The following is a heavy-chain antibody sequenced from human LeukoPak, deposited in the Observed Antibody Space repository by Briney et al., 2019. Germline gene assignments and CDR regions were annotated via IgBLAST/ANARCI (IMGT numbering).Heavy chain of an antibody. CDR1: GGSISSSNW. V-gene: IGHV4-4*02. J-gene: IGHJ5*02. D-gene: IGHD5-12*01. CDR2: IYHSGST. Sequence: SGTLSLTCAVSGGSISSSNWWSWVRQPPGKGLEWIGEIYHSGSTNYNPSLKSRVTMSVDTSKNQFSLKLSSVTAADTAVYHCARGRRGYSGYDPRFDPWGQGTLVTVSS. CDR3: ARGRRGYSGYDPRFDP.